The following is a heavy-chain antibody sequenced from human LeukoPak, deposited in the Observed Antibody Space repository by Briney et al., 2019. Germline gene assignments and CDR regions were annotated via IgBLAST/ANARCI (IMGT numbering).Heavy chain of an antibody. CDR3: TREKGDGGGYNHQFDY. V-gene: IGHV3-53*01. J-gene: IGHJ4*02. CDR1: GFTVSSNY. CDR2: IYSGGST. D-gene: IGHD5-24*01. Sequence: GGSLRLSCAASGFTVSSNYMSWVRQAPGKGLEWVSVIYSGGSTYYADSVKGRFTISRDNSKNTLYLQMNSLRAEDTAVYYCTREKGDGGGYNHQFDYWGQGTLVTVSS.